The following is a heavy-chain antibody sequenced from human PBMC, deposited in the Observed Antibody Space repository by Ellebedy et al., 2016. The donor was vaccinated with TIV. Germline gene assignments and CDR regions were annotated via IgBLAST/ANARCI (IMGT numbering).Heavy chain of an antibody. CDR2: IPYSGST. Sequence: MPSETLSLTCAVSGASISTHYWSWIRQPPGKGLEWIGYIPYSGSTIYNPSLKSQITISLDTSKNRFSLKLTSVTAADTAVYYCARVNGYFDHWGQGTLVTVSS. V-gene: IGHV4-59*11. D-gene: IGHD2-8*01. CDR3: ARVNGYFDH. CDR1: GASISTHY. J-gene: IGHJ4*02.